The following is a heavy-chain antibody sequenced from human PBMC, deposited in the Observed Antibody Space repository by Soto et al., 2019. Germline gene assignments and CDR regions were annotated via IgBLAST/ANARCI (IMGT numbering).Heavy chain of an antibody. D-gene: IGHD4-17*01. V-gene: IGHV3-23*01. CDR1: GFTFSSYA. CDR3: ARRYGPGFDY. Sequence: GGSLRLSCSASGFTFSSYAMSWVRQAPGKGLEWVSAISGSGGSTYYADSVKGRFTISRDNSKNTLYLEMNSLRVEDTAVYYCARRYGPGFDYWGQGTLVTVSS. J-gene: IGHJ4*02. CDR2: ISGSGGST.